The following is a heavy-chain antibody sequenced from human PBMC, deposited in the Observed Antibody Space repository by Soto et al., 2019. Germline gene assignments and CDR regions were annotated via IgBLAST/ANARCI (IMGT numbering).Heavy chain of an antibody. CDR2: IDPGDSDT. D-gene: IGHD5-12*01. J-gene: IGHJ4*02. CDR3: ARSRDGYNSLFDY. V-gene: IGHV5-51*01. CDR1: GYTFTSCW. Sequence: EVQLVQSGAEVKKPGESLKISCKVSGYTFTSCWIGWMRQMPGKGLESRGIIDPGDSDTRHSPSFQGQVTISVDKSISTAYLQWTSLKASDTAMYYCARSRDGYNSLFDYWGQGTLVTVSS.